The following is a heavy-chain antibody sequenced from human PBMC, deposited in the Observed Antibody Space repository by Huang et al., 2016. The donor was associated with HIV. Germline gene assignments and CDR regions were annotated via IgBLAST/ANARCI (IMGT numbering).Heavy chain of an antibody. V-gene: IGHV1-69*13. D-gene: IGHD3-22*01. J-gene: IGHJ4*02. CDR1: GGTFSSYA. CDR3: ARAMGYYDSSVSYYFDY. Sequence: QVQLVQSGAEVKKPGSSVKVSCKASGGTFSSYAISWVRQARGQGLEWMGGIIPILGTANYAEKFQGRVTITADESTSTAYMELSSLRSEDTAVYYCARAMGYYDSSVSYYFDYWGQGTLVTVSS. CDR2: IIPILGTA.